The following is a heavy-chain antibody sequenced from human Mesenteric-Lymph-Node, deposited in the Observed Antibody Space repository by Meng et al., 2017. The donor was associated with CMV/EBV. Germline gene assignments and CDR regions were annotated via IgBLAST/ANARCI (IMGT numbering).Heavy chain of an antibody. Sequence: YTFTSYAMNWVRQAPGQGLEWMGWINTNTENPTYAQGFTGRFVFSLDTSVSTAYLQISSLKAEDTAVYYCARVRGYYGSGSYYLGYWGQGTLVTVSS. V-gene: IGHV7-4-1*02. D-gene: IGHD3-10*01. CDR3: ARVRGYYGSGSYYLGY. J-gene: IGHJ4*02. CDR2: INTNTENP. CDR1: YTFTSYA.